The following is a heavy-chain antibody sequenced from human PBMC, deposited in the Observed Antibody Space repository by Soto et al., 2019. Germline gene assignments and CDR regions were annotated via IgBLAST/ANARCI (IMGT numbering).Heavy chain of an antibody. CDR1: GGTFSSYA. CDR2: IIPIFGTA. J-gene: IGHJ6*02. D-gene: IGHD2-21*02. CDR3: AREGDPGGYYCCGMDV. Sequence: QVQLVQSGAEVKKPGSSVKVSCKASGGTFSSYAISWVRQAPGQGLEWMGGIIPIFGTANYAQKFQGRVTITADESTSTAYLALSSLRSEDTAVYYCAREGDPGGYYCCGMDVWGQGTTVTVSS. V-gene: IGHV1-69*12.